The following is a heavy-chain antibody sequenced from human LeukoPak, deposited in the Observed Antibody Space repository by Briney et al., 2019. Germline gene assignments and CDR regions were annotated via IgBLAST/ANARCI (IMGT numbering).Heavy chain of an antibody. J-gene: IGHJ4*02. Sequence: GGSLRLSCAASGFTFDDYAMHWVRQAPGKGLEWVSLISWDGGSTYYADSVKGRFTISRDNSKNSLYLQMNSLRAEDTAVYYCAREVAVAAPPDYWGQGTLVTVSS. CDR3: AREVAVAAPPDY. D-gene: IGHD6-19*01. CDR2: ISWDGGST. V-gene: IGHV3-43D*03. CDR1: GFTFDDYA.